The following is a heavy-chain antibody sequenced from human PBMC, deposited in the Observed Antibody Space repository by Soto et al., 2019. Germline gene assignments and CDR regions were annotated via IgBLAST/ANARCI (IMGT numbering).Heavy chain of an antibody. V-gene: IGHV5-51*01. J-gene: IGHJ4*02. CDR3: ATQANLNYYDSSGYYYFDY. Sequence: GESLKISCKGSGYSFTSYWLGWVRQMPGKALEWMGIIYPGDSDTRYSPSSQGQVTISADKSISTAYLQWSSLKASDTAMYYCATQANLNYYDSSGYYYFDYWGPGTLVTVSS. CDR2: IYPGDSDT. D-gene: IGHD3-22*01. CDR1: GYSFTSYW.